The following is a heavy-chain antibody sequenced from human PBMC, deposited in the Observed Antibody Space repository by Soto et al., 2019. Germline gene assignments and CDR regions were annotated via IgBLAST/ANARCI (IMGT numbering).Heavy chain of an antibody. V-gene: IGHV4-34*01. CDR3: ARPLVLAAIPVYGMDV. CDR1: GGSFSGYY. CDR2: INHSGST. Sequence: SETLSLTCAVYGGSFSGYYWSWIRQPPGKGLEWIGEINHSGSTNYNPSLKSRVTISVDTSKNQFSLKLISVTAADTAVYYCARPLVLAAIPVYGMDVWGQGTTVTVSS. J-gene: IGHJ6*02. D-gene: IGHD2-2*01.